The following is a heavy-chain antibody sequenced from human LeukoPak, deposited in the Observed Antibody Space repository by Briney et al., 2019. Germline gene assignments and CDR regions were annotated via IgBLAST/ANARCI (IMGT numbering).Heavy chain of an antibody. CDR1: GFTFSSYG. Sequence: PGGTLRLSCAASGFTFSSYGMSWVRQAPGKGLEWVSGINWNGGSTGYADSVKGRFTISRDNAKNSLYLQMNSLRAEDTAVYYCARTGPNDAFDIWGQGTMVTVSS. CDR2: INWNGGST. CDR3: ARTGPNDAFDI. J-gene: IGHJ3*02. V-gene: IGHV3-20*04. D-gene: IGHD1-14*01.